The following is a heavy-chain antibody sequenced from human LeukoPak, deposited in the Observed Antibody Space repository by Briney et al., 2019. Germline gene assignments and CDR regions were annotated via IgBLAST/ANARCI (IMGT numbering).Heavy chain of an antibody. D-gene: IGHD5-24*01. J-gene: IGHJ4*02. V-gene: IGHV4-39*01. CDR3: ARHRSGWLQSSFDY. CDR2: IYYSGST. Sequence: SETLSLTCSVSGGSISSSSSYWGWIRQPPGKGLEWIGSIYYSGSTFDNPALKSRVTIAVNTSKNQFSLKLSSMTASDTARYYCARHRSGWLQSSFDYWGQGTLVTVSS. CDR1: GGSISSSSSY.